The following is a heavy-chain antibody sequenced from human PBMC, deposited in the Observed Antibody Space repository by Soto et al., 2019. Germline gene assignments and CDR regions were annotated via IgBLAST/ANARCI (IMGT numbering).Heavy chain of an antibody. J-gene: IGHJ6*03. Sequence: GGSLRLSCAASGFTFSSYSMNWVRQAPGKGLEWVPYISSSSSTIYYADSVKGRFTISRDNAKNSLYLQMNSLRAEDTAVYYCATDTPMADYYYYYMDVWGKGTTVTVSS. CDR3: ATDTPMADYYYYYMDV. D-gene: IGHD5-18*01. V-gene: IGHV3-48*01. CDR2: ISSSSSTI. CDR1: GFTFSSYS.